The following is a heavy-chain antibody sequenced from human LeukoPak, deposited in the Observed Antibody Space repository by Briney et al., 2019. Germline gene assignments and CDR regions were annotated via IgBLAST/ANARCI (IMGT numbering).Heavy chain of an antibody. J-gene: IGHJ4*02. V-gene: IGHV3-23*01. D-gene: IGHD3-22*01. CDR2: ISPRGDIK. Sequence: GGSLRLSCVASGFTFSRHGMNWVRQAPGRGLEWVSGISPRGDIKYYVDSVKGRYHVSRDNSKNTLYLQMNSLKAEATDVYYCSRGFEDVHNSSGFDSWGQGTLVTVSS. CDR1: GFTFSRHG. CDR3: SRGFEDVHNSSGFDS.